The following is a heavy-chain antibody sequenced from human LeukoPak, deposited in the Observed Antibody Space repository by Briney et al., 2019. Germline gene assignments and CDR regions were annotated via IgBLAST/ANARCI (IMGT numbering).Heavy chain of an antibody. CDR2: INHSGST. V-gene: IGHV4-34*01. CDR1: GGSFSGYY. CDR3: ARGHYGGSWGFAY. Sequence: SETLSLTCAVYGGSFSGYYWSWIRQPPGKGLEWIGEINHSGSTNYNPSLKSRVTISVDTSKNQFSLKLSSVTAADTAVYYCARGHYGGSWGFAYWGQGTLVTASS. D-gene: IGHD4-17*01. J-gene: IGHJ4*02.